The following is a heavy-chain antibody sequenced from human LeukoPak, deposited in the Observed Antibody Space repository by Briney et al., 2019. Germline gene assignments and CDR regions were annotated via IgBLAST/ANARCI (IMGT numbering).Heavy chain of an antibody. CDR2: IYYSGST. CDR1: GGSISSGDYY. Sequence: SQTLSLTCTVSGGSISSGDYYWSWIRQPPGKGLEWIGYIYYSGSTYYNPSLKSRVTISVDTSKNQFSLKLSSVTAADTAVYYCARIVGAEWLRFGVPYYFDYWGQGTLVTVSS. CDR3: ARIVGAEWLRFGVPYYFDY. D-gene: IGHD5-12*01. J-gene: IGHJ4*02. V-gene: IGHV4-30-4*01.